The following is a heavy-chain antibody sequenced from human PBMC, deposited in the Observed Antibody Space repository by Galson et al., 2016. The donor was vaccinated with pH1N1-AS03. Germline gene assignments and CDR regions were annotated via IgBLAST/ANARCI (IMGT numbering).Heavy chain of an antibody. J-gene: IGHJ6*02. CDR3: ARDPRGPCTSTTCPTAYYFGMDV. D-gene: IGHD2-2*01. CDR1: GYIFTGFY. CDR2: INPNSGVT. Sequence: SVKVSCKASGYIFTGFYVHWVRQAPGRGLEWMGWINPNSGVTNYAQKFQAWVTMTRDTSISTAYMELYGLKSDDTAVYYCARDPRGPCTSTTCPTAYYFGMDVWGQGTTFIVSS. V-gene: IGHV1-2*04.